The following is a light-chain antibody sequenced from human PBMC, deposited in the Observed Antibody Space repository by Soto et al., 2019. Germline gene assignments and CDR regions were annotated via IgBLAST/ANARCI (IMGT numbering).Light chain of an antibody. V-gene: IGLV2-14*01. CDR2: DVS. J-gene: IGLJ2*01. Sequence: QSALTQPASVSGSPGQSRTISCTGTSSDVGGYNYVSWYQQHPGKAPKLMIYDVSNRPSGVSNRFSGSKSGNTASLTISGVEAEDEADYYCSSYTSSGTVVFGGGTKLTVL. CDR3: SSYTSSGTVV. CDR1: SSDVGGYNY.